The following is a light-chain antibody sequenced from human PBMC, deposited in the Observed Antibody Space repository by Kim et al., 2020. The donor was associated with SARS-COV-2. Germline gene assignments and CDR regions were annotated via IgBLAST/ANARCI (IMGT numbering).Light chain of an antibody. Sequence: SSELTQDPAVSVALGQTVRITCQGDSLRSYYASWYQQKPGQAPVLVIYGKNNRPSAIPDRFSGSSSGNTASLTITGAQAEDEADYYCNSRDSSGNHLGVF. J-gene: IGLJ3*02. CDR3: NSRDSSGNHLGV. CDR2: GKN. V-gene: IGLV3-19*01. CDR1: SLRSYY.